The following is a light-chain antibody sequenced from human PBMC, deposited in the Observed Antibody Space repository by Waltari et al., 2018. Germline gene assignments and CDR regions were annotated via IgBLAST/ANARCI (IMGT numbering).Light chain of an antibody. J-gene: IGKJ1*01. Sequence: SSRASQSISKYLAWYQQKPGQAPRLLSYHASSRAAGIPDRFSGSGSGTDFSLSISRLEPEDFAVYYCQHYESLPVTFGQGTKVEIK. CDR2: HAS. CDR1: QSISKY. CDR3: QHYESLPVT. V-gene: IGKV3-20*01.